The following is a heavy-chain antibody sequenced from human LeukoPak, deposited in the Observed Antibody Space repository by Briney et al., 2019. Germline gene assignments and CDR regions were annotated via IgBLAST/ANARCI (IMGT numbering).Heavy chain of an antibody. D-gene: IGHD3-3*01. V-gene: IGHV4-61*02. CDR2: IYTSGGT. CDR3: ARDDGFLEWLSGWGAFDI. J-gene: IGHJ3*02. CDR1: GGSISSGSYY. Sequence: SSETLSLTCTVSGGSISSGSYYWSWIRQPAGKGLEWIGRIYTSGGTNYNPSLKSRVTISVDTSKNQFSLKLSSVTAADTAVYYCARDDGFLEWLSGWGAFDIWGQGTMVTVSS.